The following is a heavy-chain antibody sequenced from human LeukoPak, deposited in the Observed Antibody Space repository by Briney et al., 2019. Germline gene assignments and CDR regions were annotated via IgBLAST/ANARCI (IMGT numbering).Heavy chain of an antibody. CDR1: GGSISSGGYY. CDR2: IYHSGST. V-gene: IGHV4-30-2*01. Sequence: PSEALSLTCTVSGGSISSGGYYWSWIRQPPGKGLEWIGYIYHSGSTYYNPSLKSRVTISVDRSKNQFSLKLSSVTAADTAVYYCARDLGAPAPDIVVVPAATLDAFDIWGQGTMVTVSS. D-gene: IGHD2-2*01. CDR3: ARDLGAPAPDIVVVPAATLDAFDI. J-gene: IGHJ3*02.